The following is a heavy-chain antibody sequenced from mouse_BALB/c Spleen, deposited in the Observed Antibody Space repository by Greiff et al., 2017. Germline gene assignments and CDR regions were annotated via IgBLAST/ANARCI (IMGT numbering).Heavy chain of an antibody. J-gene: IGHJ4*01. CDR2: ISSGGSYT. V-gene: IGHV5-6*02. CDR3: ARHRATGTDYYAMDY. Sequence: DVMLVESGGDLVKPGGSLKLSCAASGFTFSSYGMSWVRQTPDKRLEWVATISSGGSYTYYPDSVKGRFTISRDNAKNTLYLQMSSLKSEDTAMYYCARHRATGTDYYAMDYWGQGTSVTVSS. D-gene: IGHD4-1*02. CDR1: GFTFSSYG.